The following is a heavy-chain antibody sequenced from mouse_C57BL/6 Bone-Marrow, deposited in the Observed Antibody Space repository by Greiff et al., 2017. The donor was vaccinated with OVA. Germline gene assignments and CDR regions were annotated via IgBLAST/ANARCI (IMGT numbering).Heavy chain of an antibody. V-gene: IGHV2-2*01. CDR2: IWSGGST. Sequence: VQVKQSGPGLVQPSQSLSITCTVSGFSLTSYGVHWVRQSPGKGLEWLGVIWSGGSTDYNAAFISRLSISKDNSKSQVFFKMNSLQADDTAIYYCARIGWSYWGQGTTLTVSS. CDR1: GFSLTSYG. CDR3: ARIGWSY. D-gene: IGHD1-1*02. J-gene: IGHJ2*01.